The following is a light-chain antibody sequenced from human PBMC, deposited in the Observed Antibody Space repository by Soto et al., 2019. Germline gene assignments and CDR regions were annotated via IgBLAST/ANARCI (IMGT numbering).Light chain of an antibody. V-gene: IGKV3-15*01. CDR3: QQYNNWWT. CDR2: GAS. J-gene: IGKJ1*01. Sequence: ETVLTQSPGTLSLSPGERATLSCRASQSVDSNLAWYQQKPGQAPRLLIYGASTRATGISARFSGSGSGTEFTLTISSLQSEDFGVYYCQQYNNWWTFGQGTKVDIK. CDR1: QSVDSN.